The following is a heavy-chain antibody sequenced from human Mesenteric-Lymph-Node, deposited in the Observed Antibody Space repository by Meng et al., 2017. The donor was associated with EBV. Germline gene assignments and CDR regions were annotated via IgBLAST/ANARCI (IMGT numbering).Heavy chain of an antibody. J-gene: IGHJ4*02. CDR1: GGSGSSGTYY. CDR3: AREGNDILTGRYTFDY. V-gene: IGHV4-61*01. Sequence: LPDAGPALVKPSQPLPHPISVAGGSGSSGTYYLRRMRQAPGKEPEWIGYIYDSGSTQHNPSLKSRVTISVDTSKKQSSVKLSSVTAADTAVYYCAREGNDILTGRYTFDYWGQGTLVTVSS. CDR2: IYDSGST. D-gene: IGHD3-9*01.